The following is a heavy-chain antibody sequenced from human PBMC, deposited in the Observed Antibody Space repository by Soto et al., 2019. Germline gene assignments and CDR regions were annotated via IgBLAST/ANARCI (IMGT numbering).Heavy chain of an antibody. J-gene: IGHJ4*02. Sequence: QLQLKESGPGLVKPSETLSLTCTVSGGSISSSSYYWGWIRKPPGKGLEWIGSIYYSGSTYYNPSLWSRVTITGDTSKHKFSLKLSSVTAADAAVYYCARLWFGEYPIDYWGQGNLVTVSS. V-gene: IGHV4-39*01. CDR3: ARLWFGEYPIDY. CDR2: IYYSGST. CDR1: GGSISSSSYY. D-gene: IGHD3-10*01.